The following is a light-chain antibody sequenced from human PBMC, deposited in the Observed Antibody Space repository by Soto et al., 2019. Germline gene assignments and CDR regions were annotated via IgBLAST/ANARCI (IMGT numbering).Light chain of an antibody. CDR1: QSVGSY. V-gene: IGKV3-11*01. CDR3: KQRSNWPPT. J-gene: IGKJ5*01. CDR2: DAS. Sequence: EIVLTQSPGTLCLSPGERATLSCRASQSVGSYLAWYQQQPGRAPRLLINDASHRATGIPARFSGSGSGTDFTLSISSLETEDFAVYYCKQRSNWPPTFGQGTRLEIK.